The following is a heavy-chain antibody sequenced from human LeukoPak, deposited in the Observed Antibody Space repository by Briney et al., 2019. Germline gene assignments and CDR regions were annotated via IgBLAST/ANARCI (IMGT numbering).Heavy chain of an antibody. V-gene: IGHV5-51*01. CDR1: GYSFTNYR. J-gene: IGHJ4*02. CDR3: AGRAHCSGDSYCVVDYFDY. D-gene: IGHD2-15*01. CDR2: IYPGDSDT. Sequence: GESLHIPWKGSGYSFTNYRIGWVRPLPGKGLEWMGLIYPGDSDTRSNPPFQGQVPIPADNSITRPNLQLSSLKASYTAVYYCAGRAHCSGDSYCVVDYFDYWGQGTLVTVSS.